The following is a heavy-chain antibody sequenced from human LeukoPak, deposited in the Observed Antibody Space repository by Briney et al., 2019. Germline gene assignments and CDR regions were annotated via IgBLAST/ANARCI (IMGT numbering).Heavy chain of an antibody. CDR1: GGSFSGYY. D-gene: IGHD2-21*02. V-gene: IGHV4-34*01. J-gene: IGHJ4*02. Sequence: ASETLSLTCAVYGGSFSGYYWSWIRQPPGKGLEWIGEINHSGSTNYNPSLKSRVTISVDTSKNQFSLKLSSVTAADTAVYYCVSNLAYCGGDCYSDYWGQGTLVTVST. CDR2: INHSGST. CDR3: VSNLAYCGGDCYSDY.